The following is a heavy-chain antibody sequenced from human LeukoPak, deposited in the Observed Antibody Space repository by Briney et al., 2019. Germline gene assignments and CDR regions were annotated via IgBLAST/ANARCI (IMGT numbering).Heavy chain of an antibody. J-gene: IGHJ6*02. D-gene: IGHD7-27*01. CDR2: VDPEDGET. CDR1: GYTFTDYY. CDR3: ATDSAWGYYYGMDV. Sequence: KISCKASGYTFTDYYMHWVQQAPGKGLEWMGRVDPEDGETIYAEKFQGRVTITADTSTDTAYMELSSLRSEDTAVYYCATDSAWGYYYGMDVWGQGTTVTVSS. V-gene: IGHV1-69-2*01.